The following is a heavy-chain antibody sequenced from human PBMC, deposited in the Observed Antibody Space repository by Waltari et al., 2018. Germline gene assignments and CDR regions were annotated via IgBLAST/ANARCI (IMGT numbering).Heavy chain of an antibody. CDR2: IYSSGST. J-gene: IGHJ4*02. V-gene: IGHV4-4*07. CDR3: ARGWEPGRGYFDF. Sequence: QVQLQESGPGLVKPSETLSLTCAVSGGSISNYYWSWIRQPAGKGLEWIGRIYSSGSTNVNSSLKSRVTRSVDTSKNQFSLKLTSVTAADTAVYFCARGWEPGRGYFDFWGQGILVTVSS. CDR1: GGSISNYY. D-gene: IGHD1-26*01.